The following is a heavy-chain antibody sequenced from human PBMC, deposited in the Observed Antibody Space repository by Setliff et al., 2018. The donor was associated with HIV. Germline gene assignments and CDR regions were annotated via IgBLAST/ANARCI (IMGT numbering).Heavy chain of an antibody. Sequence: SETLSLTCTVSGGSISSSSYYWGWIRQPPGKGLDWIGSIYYSGNTYYNPSLKSRVTISVDTSKNQFSLKLISVTAADTAVYYCARMESTRPPRGLDYWGQGALVTVSS. V-gene: IGHV4-39*01. D-gene: IGHD6-6*01. CDR3: ARMESTRPPRGLDY. CDR1: GGSISSSSYY. J-gene: IGHJ4*02. CDR2: IYYSGNT.